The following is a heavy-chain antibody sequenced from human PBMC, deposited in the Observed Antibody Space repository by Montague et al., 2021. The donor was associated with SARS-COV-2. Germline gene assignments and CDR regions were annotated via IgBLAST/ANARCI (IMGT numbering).Heavy chain of an antibody. CDR2: MYYSGST. Sequence: SETLSLTCTVSGGSISSYYWSWIWQPEGKGLEWIGYMYYSGSTNYNPSLKSRVTLSVDTSKNKFSLKLSSVTAAATAVYYCARDFDYWGQGTLVTVSS. CDR3: ARDFDY. V-gene: IGHV4-59*13. J-gene: IGHJ4*02. CDR1: GGSISSYY.